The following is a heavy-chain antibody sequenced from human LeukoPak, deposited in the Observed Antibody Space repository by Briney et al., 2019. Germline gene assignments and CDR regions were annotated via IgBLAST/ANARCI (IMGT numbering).Heavy chain of an antibody. J-gene: IGHJ4*02. V-gene: IGHV1-69*13. CDR1: GGTFSSYA. CDR3: ARVGVPENSFGLRLGVLSTHDY. CDR2: IIPIFGTA. D-gene: IGHD3-16*02. Sequence: ASVKVSCKASGGTFSSYAISWVRQAPGQGLEWMGGIIPIFGTANYAQKFQGRVTTTADESTSTAYMELSSLRSEDTAVYYCARVGVPENSFGLRLGVLSTHDYWGQGTLVTVSS.